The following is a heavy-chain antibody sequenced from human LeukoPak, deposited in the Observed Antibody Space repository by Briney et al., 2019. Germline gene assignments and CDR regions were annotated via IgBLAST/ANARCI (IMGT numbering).Heavy chain of an antibody. CDR2: IWYAGNNK. CDR1: GFTFSNYA. D-gene: IGHD1-26*01. J-gene: IGHJ4*02. Sequence: GGSLRLSCAASGFTFSNYAMHWVRQAPGKGLEWVALIWYAGNNKYYTDSVKGRFTISRDNSKNTLNLQMNSLRAEDTAVYYCARARVGATLLDYWGQGTLVTVSS. CDR3: ARARVGATLLDY. V-gene: IGHV3-33*01.